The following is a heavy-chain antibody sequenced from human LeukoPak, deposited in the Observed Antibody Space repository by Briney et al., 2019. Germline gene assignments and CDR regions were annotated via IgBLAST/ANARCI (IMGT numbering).Heavy chain of an antibody. V-gene: IGHV1-69*06. J-gene: IGHJ6*04. CDR1: GGTFSSYA. CDR2: IIPIVGTA. CDR3: ARVSVVVTAIGTYYYYYGMDV. D-gene: IGHD2-21*02. Sequence: GASVKVSCKASGGTFSSYAISWVRQAPGQGLEWMGGIIPIVGTANYAQKFQGRVTITADKSTSTAYMELSSLRSEDTAVYYCARVSVVVTAIGTYYYYYGMDVWGKGTTVTVSS.